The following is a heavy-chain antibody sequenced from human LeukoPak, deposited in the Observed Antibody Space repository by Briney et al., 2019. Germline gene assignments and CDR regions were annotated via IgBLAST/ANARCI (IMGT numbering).Heavy chain of an antibody. V-gene: IGHV1-2*06. Sequence: ASVKVSCKASGYTFTGYYMHWVRQASGQGLEWMGRINPNSGGTNYAQKFQGRVTMTRDTSISTAYMELSRLRSDDTAVNYCASPSKGFGDFDYWGQGTLVTVSS. CDR3: ASPSKGFGDFDY. CDR1: GYTFTGYY. CDR2: INPNSGGT. D-gene: IGHD3-10*01. J-gene: IGHJ4*02.